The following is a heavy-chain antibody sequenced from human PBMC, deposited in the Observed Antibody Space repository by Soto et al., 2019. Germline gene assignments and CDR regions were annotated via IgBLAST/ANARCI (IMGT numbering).Heavy chain of an antibody. CDR1: GASVNSGTYY. V-gene: IGHV4-61*01. J-gene: IGHJ5*02. CDR3: AREKYGDYVGYFDP. Sequence: SETLSLTCTVSGASVNSGTYYWTWIRQPPGRALEWIGYIYYSRTTNYNPSLKSRVTISVDKYKNQFSLTLRSVPAAQTAVYYCAREKYGDYVGYFDPWGQETLVPVSS. D-gene: IGHD4-17*01. CDR2: IYYSRTT.